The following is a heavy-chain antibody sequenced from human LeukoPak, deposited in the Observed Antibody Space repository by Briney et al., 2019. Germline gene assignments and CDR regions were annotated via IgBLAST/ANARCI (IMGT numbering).Heavy chain of an antibody. CDR2: IDSSGNT. CDR3: AREALPNGVWRVGWFDP. J-gene: IGHJ5*02. Sequence: SQTLSLTCTVSGGSIISGSYFWSWIRQSAGRGLEWIGRIDSSGNTNYNPSLKSRVTMSLDTSKNQFSLKLSSVTAADTAVYYCAREALPNGVWRVGWFDPWGQGTLVTVFS. D-gene: IGHD2-8*01. CDR1: GGSIISGSYF. V-gene: IGHV4-61*02.